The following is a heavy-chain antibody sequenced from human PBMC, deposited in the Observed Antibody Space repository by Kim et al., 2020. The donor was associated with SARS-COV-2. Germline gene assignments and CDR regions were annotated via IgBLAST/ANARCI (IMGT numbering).Heavy chain of an antibody. CDR3: AKDCLPAPWLLPYGMDV. CDR1: GFTFSSYA. V-gene: IGHV3-23*01. J-gene: IGHJ6*02. D-gene: IGHD3-22*01. CDR2: ISGSGGST. Sequence: GGSLRLSCAASGFTFSSYAMSWVRQAPGKGLEWVSAISGSGGSTYYADSVKGRFTISRDNSKNTLYLQMNSLRAEDTAVYYCAKDCLPAPWLLPYGMDVWGQGTTVTVSS.